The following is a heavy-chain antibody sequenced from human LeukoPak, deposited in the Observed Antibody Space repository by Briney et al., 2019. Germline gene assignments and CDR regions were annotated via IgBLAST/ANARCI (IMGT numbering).Heavy chain of an antibody. Sequence: SETLSLTCTVSGGSISSGSYYWNWIRQPAGKGLEWIGRIYTSGSTNYNPSLKSRVTISVDTSKNQFSLKLSSVTAADTAVYYCARLTKNDSGSFRFGKKKRGYMDVWGKGTTVTISS. V-gene: IGHV4-61*02. CDR3: ARLTKNDSGSFRFGKKKRGYMDV. D-gene: IGHD3-10*01. CDR2: IYTSGST. J-gene: IGHJ6*03. CDR1: GGSISSGSYY.